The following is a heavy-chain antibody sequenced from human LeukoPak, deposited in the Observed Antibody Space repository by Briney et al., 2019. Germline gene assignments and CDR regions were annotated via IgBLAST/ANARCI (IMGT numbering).Heavy chain of an antibody. CDR1: GGSISSYY. Sequence: SETLSLTCTVSGGSISSYYWSWIRQPPGKGLEWIGYIYTSGSTNYNPSLKSRVTISVDTSKNQFSQKLSSVTAADTAVYYCARHSGYYYYMDVWGKGTTVTVSS. CDR2: IYTSGST. CDR3: ARHSGYYYYMDV. D-gene: IGHD2-21*01. V-gene: IGHV4-4*09. J-gene: IGHJ6*03.